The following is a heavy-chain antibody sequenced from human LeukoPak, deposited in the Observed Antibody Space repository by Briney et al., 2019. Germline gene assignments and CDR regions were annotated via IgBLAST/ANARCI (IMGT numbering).Heavy chain of an antibody. D-gene: IGHD2-2*02. CDR2: IYSSGNT. J-gene: IGHJ4*02. CDR3: ARSPSSRYPYFDY. V-gene: IGHV4-4*07. CDR1: GGSICNYY. Sequence: SETLSLTCTVSGGSICNYYWSWIRQPAGKGLEWIGRIYSSGNTNYNPSLKSRVTMSVDTSKNQVSLNLTSVTAADTAVYYCARSPSSRYPYFDYWGQGTLVTVSS.